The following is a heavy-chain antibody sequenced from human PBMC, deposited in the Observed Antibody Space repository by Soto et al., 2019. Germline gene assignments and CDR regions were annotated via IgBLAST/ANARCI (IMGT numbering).Heavy chain of an antibody. CDR3: ARDPH. CDR1: GFTFSSYA. V-gene: IGHV3-30-3*01. Sequence: QVQLVESGGGVVQPGRSLRLSCAASGFTFSSYAMHLVRQAPGKGLEWVAVISYDGSNKYYADSVKGRFTISRDNSKNTLYLQMNSLRAEDTAVYYCARDPHWGQGTLVTVSS. J-gene: IGHJ4*02. CDR2: ISYDGSNK.